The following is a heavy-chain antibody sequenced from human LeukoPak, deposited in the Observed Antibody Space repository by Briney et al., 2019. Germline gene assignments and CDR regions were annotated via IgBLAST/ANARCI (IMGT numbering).Heavy chain of an antibody. CDR2: IIPIFGTA. CDR1: GGTFSSYA. J-gene: IGHJ3*02. D-gene: IGHD2-15*01. Sequence: GSSVKVSCKASGGTFSSYAISWVRQAPGQGLEWMGGIIPIFGTANYAQKFQGRATITTDESTSTAYMELSSLRSEDTAVYYCASDRRIRQGGDAFDIWGQGTMVTVSS. CDR3: ASDRRIRQGGDAFDI. V-gene: IGHV1-69*05.